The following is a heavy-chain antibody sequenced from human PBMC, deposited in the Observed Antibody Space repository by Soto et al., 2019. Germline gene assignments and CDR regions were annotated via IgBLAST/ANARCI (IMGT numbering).Heavy chain of an antibody. CDR1: GGSISSGDYY. D-gene: IGHD1-26*01. Sequence: SETLSLTCTVSGGSISSGDYYWSWIRQPPGKGLEWIAYIHYSGSTYYNPSLKSRVTISVDTSKNQFSLKLSSVTAADTAVYFCARSRYSGSYFFDYWGQGILVAVSS. CDR2: IHYSGST. V-gene: IGHV4-30-4*01. CDR3: ARSRYSGSYFFDY. J-gene: IGHJ4*02.